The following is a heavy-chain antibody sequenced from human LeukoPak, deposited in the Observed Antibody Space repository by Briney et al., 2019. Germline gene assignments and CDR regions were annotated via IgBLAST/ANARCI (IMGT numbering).Heavy chain of an antibody. Sequence: PGRSLRLSCAASGFTFSSYWMHWVRQAPGKGLVWVSRINSDGSSTSYADSVKGRFTISRDNAKNTLYLQMNSLRAEDTAVYYCARAYYDFWSGYEASYGMDVWGQGTTVTVSS. CDR2: INSDGSST. J-gene: IGHJ6*02. D-gene: IGHD3-3*01. CDR1: GFTFSSYW. CDR3: ARAYYDFWSGYEASYGMDV. V-gene: IGHV3-74*01.